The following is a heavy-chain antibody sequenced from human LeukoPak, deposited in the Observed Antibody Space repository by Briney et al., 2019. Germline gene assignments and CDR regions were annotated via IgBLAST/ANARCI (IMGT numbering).Heavy chain of an antibody. J-gene: IGHJ3*02. CDR1: GFTFSTYG. CDR2: ISYDVSNK. CDR3: AGSYYYDSSGYYCEFCDAFDI. Sequence: PGRSLRLSCAASGFTFSTYGMHWVRQAPGKGLEWVAVISYDVSNKYYADSVKGRFTISRDNSKNTLYLQMNSLRAEDTAVYYCAGSYYYDSSGYYCEFCDAFDIWGQGTMVTVSS. D-gene: IGHD3-22*01. V-gene: IGHV3-30*03.